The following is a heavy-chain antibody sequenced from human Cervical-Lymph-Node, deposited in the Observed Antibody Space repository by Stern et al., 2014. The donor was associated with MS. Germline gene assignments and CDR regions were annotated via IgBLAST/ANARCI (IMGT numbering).Heavy chain of an antibody. CDR1: GFTFSNYA. V-gene: IGHV3-23*04. CDR3: AKAVVVTAARHLDY. J-gene: IGHJ4*02. Sequence: EVQLVESGGGLVQPGGSLRLSCAASGFTFSNYAISWVRLAPGKGLEWVSVISGSGGTTYYADSVKGRFTISRDNSKNTLYLQMNSLRAEDTAVYYCAKAVVVTAARHLDYWGQGTLVTVSS. D-gene: IGHD2-21*02. CDR2: ISGSGGTT.